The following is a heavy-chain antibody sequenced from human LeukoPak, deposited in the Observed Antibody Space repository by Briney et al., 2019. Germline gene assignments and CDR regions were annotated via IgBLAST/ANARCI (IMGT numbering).Heavy chain of an antibody. J-gene: IGHJ3*02. CDR3: AKDYYYDSSGYYYSPDAFDI. D-gene: IGHD3-22*01. V-gene: IGHV3-23*01. CDR1: GFTFSSYA. Sequence: GGSLRLSCAASGFTFSSYAMSWVRQAPGKGLEWVSAISGSGGSTYYADSVKGRFTISRDNSKNTLYLQMNSLRAEDTAVYYCAKDYYYDSSGYYYSPDAFDIWGQGTMVTVSS. CDR2: ISGSGGST.